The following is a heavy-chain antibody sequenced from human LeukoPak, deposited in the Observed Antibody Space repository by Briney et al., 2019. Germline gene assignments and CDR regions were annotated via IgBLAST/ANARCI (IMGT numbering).Heavy chain of an antibody. CDR1: GYTGIELS. CDR2: FDPEDGET. CDR3: ATHTISGVVTYASLI. J-gene: IGHJ3*02. V-gene: IGHV1-24*01. Sequence: ASVKVSCKLSGYTGIELSMHWVRQVPGKGLEWMGGFDPEDGETKYAQKFQGRVTMTEDTSTDTAYMELSRMTSEDTAVYYCATHTISGVVTYASLIWGRGTLVTVSS. D-gene: IGHD3-3*01.